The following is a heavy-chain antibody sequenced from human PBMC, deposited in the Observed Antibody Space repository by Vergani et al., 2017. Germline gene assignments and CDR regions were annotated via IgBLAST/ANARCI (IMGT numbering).Heavy chain of an antibody. Sequence: EVQLLESGGGLVQPGGSLRLSCAASGFTLSSYAMSWVRQAPGKGLEWVSGLTGMGGSTCFADSVKGRFTIPRDNSKNTLYLQMNSLRAEDTAVYYCSKGGGGWSPPRWYFDLWGRGTLVTVSS. CDR2: LTGMGGST. J-gene: IGHJ2*01. V-gene: IGHV3-23*01. D-gene: IGHD6-19*01. CDR3: SKGGGGWSPPRWYFDL. CDR1: GFTLSSYA.